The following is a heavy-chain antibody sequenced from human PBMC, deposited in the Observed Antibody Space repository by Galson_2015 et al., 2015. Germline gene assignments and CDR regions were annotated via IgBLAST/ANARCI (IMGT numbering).Heavy chain of an antibody. CDR2: ISSSSSYI. CDR1: GFTFSSYS. J-gene: IGHJ1*01. Sequence: SLRLSCAASGFTFSSYSMNWVRQAPGKGLEWVSSISSSSSYIYYADSVKGRFTISRDNAKNSLYLQMNSLRAEDTAVYYCAGGRPYYDFWSGPLRHWGQGTLVTVSS. D-gene: IGHD3-3*01. CDR3: AGGRPYYDFWSGPLRH. V-gene: IGHV3-21*01.